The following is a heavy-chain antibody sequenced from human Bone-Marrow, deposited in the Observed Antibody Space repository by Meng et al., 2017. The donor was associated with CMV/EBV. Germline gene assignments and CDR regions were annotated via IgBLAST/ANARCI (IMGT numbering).Heavy chain of an antibody. V-gene: IGHV2-70D*14. Sequence: SRPTLVKPTQTLTLTCTFSGFSLSTNQIRVSWIRQPPGKALEWLARIDWDDDKFYSTSLKTRLTISKGTSKNQVVLTMTNMDPVDTATYYCARMTSSSSGFDYWGLGTLVTISS. D-gene: IGHD6-6*01. CDR1: GFSLSTNQIR. CDR2: IDWDDDK. J-gene: IGHJ4*02. CDR3: ARMTSSSSGFDY.